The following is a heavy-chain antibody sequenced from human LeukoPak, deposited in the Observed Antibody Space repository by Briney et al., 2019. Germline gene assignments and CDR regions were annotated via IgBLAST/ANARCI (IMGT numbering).Heavy chain of an antibody. CDR3: ARHYYGDYYFDY. Sequence: GGSLRLSCAASGFTFTSYSMNWVRQAPGKGLEWVSYISSTSSTIYYADSVKGRFTIPRDNAKSSLYLQMNRLGAEDTAVYYCARHYYGDYYFDYWGQGTLVTVSS. CDR2: ISSTSSTI. D-gene: IGHD4-17*01. CDR1: GFTFTSYS. V-gene: IGHV3-48*01. J-gene: IGHJ4*02.